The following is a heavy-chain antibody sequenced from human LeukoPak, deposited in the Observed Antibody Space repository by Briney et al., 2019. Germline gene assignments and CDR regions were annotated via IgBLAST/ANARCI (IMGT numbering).Heavy chain of an antibody. CDR3: ARVSCSGVSCPFGSWFDP. J-gene: IGHJ5*02. V-gene: IGHV4-39*02. CDR1: GGSITSGSYY. Sequence: PSETLSLTCTVSGGSITSGSYYWGWIRQPPGKGLEWIGSIYYSGSTYYNPSLKSRVTISVDTSNKLFSLKLSSVTAADTAVYYCARVSCSGVSCPFGSWFDPWGQGTLVTVSS. CDR2: IYYSGST. D-gene: IGHD2-15*01.